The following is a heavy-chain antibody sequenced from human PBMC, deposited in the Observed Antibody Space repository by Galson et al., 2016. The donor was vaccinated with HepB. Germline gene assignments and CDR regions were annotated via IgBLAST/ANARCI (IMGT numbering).Heavy chain of an antibody. D-gene: IGHD5-24*01. J-gene: IGHJ4*02. CDR3: ARDGEKGRWLQLRGYYFDY. CDR2: ISGSGGST. Sequence: SLRLFCAASGFSFSIYAMSWVRQAPGKGLEWVSGISGSGGSTTYADSVKGRFTISRDNSKNTLYLQMNSLRAEDTAIYYCARDGEKGRWLQLRGYYFDYWGQGTLVTVSS. CDR1: GFSFSIYA. V-gene: IGHV3-23*01.